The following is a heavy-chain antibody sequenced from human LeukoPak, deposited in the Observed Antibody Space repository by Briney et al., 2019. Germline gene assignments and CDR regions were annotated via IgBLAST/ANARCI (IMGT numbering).Heavy chain of an antibody. CDR3: ARDGRYYGSGRSTDDY. CDR2: IYHSGST. D-gene: IGHD3-10*01. J-gene: IGHJ4*02. CDR1: GGSLSSGGYY. Sequence: SETLSLTCTVSGGSLSSGGYYWSWIRQPPGKGLEWIGYIYHSGSTYYNPSLKSRVTISVDRSKNQFSLKLSSVTAADTAVYYCARDGRYYGSGRSTDDYWGQGTLVTVSS. V-gene: IGHV4-30-2*01.